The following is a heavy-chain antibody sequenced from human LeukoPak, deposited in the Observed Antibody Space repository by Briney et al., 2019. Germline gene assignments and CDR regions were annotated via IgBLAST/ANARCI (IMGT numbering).Heavy chain of an antibody. CDR3: AREDYRSGSVDY. D-gene: IGHD3-10*01. V-gene: IGHV4-4*02. Sequence: PSGTLSLTCAVSGGSISSSNWWSWARQPPGKWLEWIGEIYHSGSTNYNPSLKSRVTISVDKSENQFSLKLSSVTAADTAVYYCAREDYRSGSVDYWGQGTLVTVSS. CDR1: GGSISSSNW. CDR2: IYHSGST. J-gene: IGHJ4*02.